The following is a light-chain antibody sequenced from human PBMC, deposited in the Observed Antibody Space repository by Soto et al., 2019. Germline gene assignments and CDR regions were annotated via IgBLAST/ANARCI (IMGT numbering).Light chain of an antibody. V-gene: IGLV2-23*02. J-gene: IGLJ2*01. CDR2: EVS. Sequence: QSALTQPASVSGSPGQSITISCTGTSSDVGSYNLVSWYQQQPGKAPKLMIYEVSKRPSGVSNRFSCSKSGNTASLTISGLQAEDEDDYYCCSYAGSSTLEVFGGGTKLTVL. CDR3: CSYAGSSTLEV. CDR1: SSDVGSYNL.